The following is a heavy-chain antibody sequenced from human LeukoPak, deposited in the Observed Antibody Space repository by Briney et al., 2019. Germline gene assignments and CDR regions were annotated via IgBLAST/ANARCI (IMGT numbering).Heavy chain of an antibody. V-gene: IGHV4-39*07. CDR2: IYHSGST. D-gene: IGHD3-9*01. CDR1: GGSISSSSYY. J-gene: IGHJ4*02. CDR3: ARVYYDILTGYLVSYYFDY. Sequence: SETLSLTCTASGGSISSSSYYWGWIRQPPGKGLEWIGSIYHSGSTYYNPSLKSRLTISVDTSKNQFSLKLSSVTAADTAVYYCARVYYDILTGYLVSYYFDYWGQGTLVTVSS.